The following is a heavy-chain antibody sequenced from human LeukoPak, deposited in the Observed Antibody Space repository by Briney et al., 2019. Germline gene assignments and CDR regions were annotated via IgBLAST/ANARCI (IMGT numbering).Heavy chain of an antibody. D-gene: IGHD3-22*01. Sequence: PGGSLRLSCAASGFTVSSNYMSWVRQAPGKGLEWVSVIYSGGSTYYADSVKGRFTISRDNSKNTLYLQMNSLRAEDTAVYYCARDDPYDSSGYYSLGDYWGQGTLATVSS. V-gene: IGHV3-66*02. CDR1: GFTVSSNY. J-gene: IGHJ4*02. CDR3: ARDDPYDSSGYYSLGDY. CDR2: IYSGGST.